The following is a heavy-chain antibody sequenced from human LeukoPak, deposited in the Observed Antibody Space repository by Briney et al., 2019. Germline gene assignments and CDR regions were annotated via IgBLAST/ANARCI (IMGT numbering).Heavy chain of an antibody. J-gene: IGHJ3*02. Sequence: SETLSLTCTVSGGSISSYYWSWIRQPPGKGLEWIGYIYYSGSTNYNPSLKSRVTISVDTSKNQFSLKLSSVTAADTAVYYCAXXXXXXFWSGYETSDAFDIWGQGTMVTVSS. CDR2: IYYSGST. D-gene: IGHD3-3*01. V-gene: IGHV4-59*08. CDR3: AXXXXXXFWSGYETSDAFDI. CDR1: GGSISSYY.